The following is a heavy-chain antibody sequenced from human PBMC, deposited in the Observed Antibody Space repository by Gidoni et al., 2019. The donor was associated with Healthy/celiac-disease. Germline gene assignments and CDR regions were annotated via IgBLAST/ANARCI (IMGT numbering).Heavy chain of an antibody. D-gene: IGHD1-26*01. V-gene: IGHV3-66*01. Sequence: EVQLVESGGGLVQPGGSLCLSCAASGFTVSSNYMSWVRQAPGKGLEWVSVIYSGGSTYYADSVKGRFTISRDNSKNTLYLQMNSRRAEDTAVYYCARDWVSYSGSYFDAFDIWGQGTMVTVSS. CDR3: ARDWVSYSGSYFDAFDI. J-gene: IGHJ3*02. CDR2: IYSGGST. CDR1: GFTVSSNY.